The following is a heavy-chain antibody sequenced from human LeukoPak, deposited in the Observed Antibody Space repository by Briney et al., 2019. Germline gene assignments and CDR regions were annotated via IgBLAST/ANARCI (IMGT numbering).Heavy chain of an antibody. CDR3: GRTKRERPGTGDP. D-gene: IGHD2-8*02. CDR1: GYTFTTYG. CDR2: ISPYNGNT. J-gene: IGHJ5*02. Sequence: ASVKVSCKASGYTFTTYGVIWVRQAPGQGLEWVGWISPYNGNTNYAQKLQGRVTMTTDTSTSTAFIELRSLRSEDTAVYYCGRTKRERPGTGDPWGQGTLVTVSS. V-gene: IGHV1-18*01.